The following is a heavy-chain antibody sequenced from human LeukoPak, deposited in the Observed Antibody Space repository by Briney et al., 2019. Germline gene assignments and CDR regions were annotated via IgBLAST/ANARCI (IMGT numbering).Heavy chain of an antibody. CDR3: ARHRASGGATGFDY. J-gene: IGHJ4*02. CDR2: IYYSGST. CDR1: GGSISNSGYY. D-gene: IGHD1-26*01. Sequence: SETLSLTCTVSGGSISNSGYYWGWIRQPPGKGLDWIGSIYYSGSTYYNPSLKSRVTISVDTSKTQFSLKLNSATAADTAVYYCARHRASGGATGFDYWGQGTLVTVSS. V-gene: IGHV4-39*01.